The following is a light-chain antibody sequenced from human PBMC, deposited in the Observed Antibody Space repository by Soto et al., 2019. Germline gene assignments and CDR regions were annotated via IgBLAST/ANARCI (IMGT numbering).Light chain of an antibody. CDR2: LNNDGSH. CDR1: SGHSNYA. Sequence: QLVLTQSPSASASLGASVKLTCTLSSGHSNYAIAWHQQQPEKGPRYLMKLNNDGSHSKGDGIPDRFSGSSSGAERYLTIPRPQSEDESDYYCQTWDTGISVVFGGGTKLTVL. J-gene: IGLJ2*01. CDR3: QTWDTGISVV. V-gene: IGLV4-69*01.